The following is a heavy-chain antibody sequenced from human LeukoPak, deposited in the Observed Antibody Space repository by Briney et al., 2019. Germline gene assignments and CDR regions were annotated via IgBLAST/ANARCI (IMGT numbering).Heavy chain of an antibody. V-gene: IGHV3-7*01. J-gene: IGHJ4*02. D-gene: IGHD3-10*02. CDR1: RFTLSSYW. CDR3: ATDDHVNWHHY. Sequence: GGSLRLSCEASRFTLSSYWMSWVRQVPGKGLEWVANINQDGSQKHYVDSVKGRFTISRDNAKNSLYLQMTSLRAEDTAVYYCATDDHVNWHHYWGQGTLVTVSS. CDR2: INQDGSQK.